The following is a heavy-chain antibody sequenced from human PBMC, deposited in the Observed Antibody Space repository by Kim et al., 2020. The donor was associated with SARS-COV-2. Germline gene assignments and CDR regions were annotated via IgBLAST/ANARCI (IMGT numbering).Heavy chain of an antibody. J-gene: IGHJ5*02. V-gene: IGHV3-23*01. CDR2: ISGSGGST. D-gene: IGHD6-19*01. Sequence: GGSLRLSCAASGFTFSSYAMSWVRQAPGKGLEWVSAISGSGGSTYYADSVKGRFTISRDNSKNTLYLQMNSLRAEDTAVYYCAKSRSSGWYPNWFDPWGQGTLVTVSS. CDR3: AKSRSSGWYPNWFDP. CDR1: GFTFSSYA.